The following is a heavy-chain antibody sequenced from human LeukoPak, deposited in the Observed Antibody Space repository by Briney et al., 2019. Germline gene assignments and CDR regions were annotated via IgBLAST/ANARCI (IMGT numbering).Heavy chain of an antibody. V-gene: IGHV4-61*02. CDR2: IHASGST. CDR1: GGALSSGGYY. CDR3: ARDLDGDGVYYFDY. D-gene: IGHD3-10*01. J-gene: IGHJ4*02. Sequence: SQTLSLTCTVSGGALSSGGYYWSWIRQPAGTGLEWIGRIHASGSTYYNPSLKSRVTISVDTSKNQFSLKLSSVTAADTAVYYCARDLDGDGVYYFDYWGQGSLVTVSS.